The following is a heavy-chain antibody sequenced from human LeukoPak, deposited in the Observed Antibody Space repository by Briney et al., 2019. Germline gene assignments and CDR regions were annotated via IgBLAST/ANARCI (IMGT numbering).Heavy chain of an antibody. V-gene: IGHV1-2*02. CDR1: GYTFTGYY. Sequence: ASVKVSCKASGYTFTGYYMHWVRQAPGQGLEWMGWINPNSGGTNYAQKFQGRVTMTRDTSISTAYMVLTRLRSDDTAVYYCARMASGYGFDAFDIWGQGTMVTVSS. CDR2: INPNSGGT. CDR3: ARMASGYGFDAFDI. D-gene: IGHD3-16*01. J-gene: IGHJ3*02.